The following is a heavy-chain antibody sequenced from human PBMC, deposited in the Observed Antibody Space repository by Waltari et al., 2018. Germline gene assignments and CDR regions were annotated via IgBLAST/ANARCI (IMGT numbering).Heavy chain of an antibody. D-gene: IGHD1-20*01. J-gene: IGHJ4*02. Sequence: QVQLQQWGAGLLKPSETLSLTCAVYGGSFSGYYWSWIRQPPGKGLEWIGEINHSGSTNHNPSLKSRVTISVDTSKNQFSLKLSSVTAADTAVYYCASRRITGTPQVVGYFDYWGQGTLVTVSS. V-gene: IGHV4-34*01. CDR3: ASRRITGTPQVVGYFDY. CDR1: GGSFSGYY. CDR2: INHSGST.